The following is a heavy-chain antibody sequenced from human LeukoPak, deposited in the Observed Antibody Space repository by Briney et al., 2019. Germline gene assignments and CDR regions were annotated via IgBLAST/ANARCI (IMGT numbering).Heavy chain of an antibody. CDR2: ISAYNGNT. D-gene: IGHD3-10*01. Sequence: ASVKVSCKASGYTFTSYGISWVRQAPGQGLEWMGLISAYNGNTNYAQKFQGRVTMTRDSSTSTAYMELRSLRSDDTAVYYCAREPDVVRVPPDAFDISGQGTMVTVSS. J-gene: IGHJ3*02. CDR3: AREPDVVRVPPDAFDI. V-gene: IGHV1-18*01. CDR1: GYTFTSYG.